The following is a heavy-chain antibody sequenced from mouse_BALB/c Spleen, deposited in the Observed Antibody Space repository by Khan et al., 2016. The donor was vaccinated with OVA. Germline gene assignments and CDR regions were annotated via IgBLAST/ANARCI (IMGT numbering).Heavy chain of an antibody. J-gene: IGHJ3*01. D-gene: IGHD1-2*01. Sequence: VQLKQSGPDLVKPGASVRISCKTSGYTFTDFNLDWVKQSHGKSLEWIGYIFPNNGDTGYNQKFKTKATLTVDSSSSTAYMELRSLTSEDSAVYYCSRSGYGSLAYWGQGTLVTVSA. V-gene: IGHV1S29*02. CDR3: SRSGYGSLAY. CDR1: GYTFTDFN. CDR2: IFPNNGDT.